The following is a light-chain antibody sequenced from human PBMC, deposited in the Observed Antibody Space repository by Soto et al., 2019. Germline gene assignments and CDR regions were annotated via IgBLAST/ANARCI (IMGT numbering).Light chain of an antibody. CDR1: SSNIGAGYD. CDR3: QSYXXXLXXXX. Sequence: QAVVTQPPSVSGAPGQRVTISCTGSSSNIGAGYDVHWYQQLPGTAPKLLIYGNNNRPSGVPDRFSGSKSGTSASLAITGLQAEDEADYYCQSYXXXLXXXXFGG. J-gene: IGLJ2*01. CDR2: GNN. V-gene: IGLV1-40*01.